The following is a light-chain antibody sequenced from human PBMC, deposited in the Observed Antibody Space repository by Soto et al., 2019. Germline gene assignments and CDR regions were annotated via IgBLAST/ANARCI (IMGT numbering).Light chain of an antibody. CDR2: DAS. CDR3: QQTNTSPLT. J-gene: IGKJ1*01. CDR1: QSISSY. Sequence: DIQMTQSPPSLSASVGDRVTITCRSSQSISSYLNWYQQKTGKAPKLLITDASTLPSGAPARFSGSGSGTDFTLTISSLQPEDFATYYCQQTNTSPLTFGQGTKVDLK. V-gene: IGKV1-39*01.